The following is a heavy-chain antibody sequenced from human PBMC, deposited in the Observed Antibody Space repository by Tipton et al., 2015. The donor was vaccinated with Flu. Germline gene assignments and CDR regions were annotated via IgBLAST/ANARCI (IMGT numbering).Heavy chain of an antibody. D-gene: IGHD3-3*01. CDR3: AREWAIRFLEWLLQHYYYYMDV. J-gene: IGHJ6*03. V-gene: IGHV1-18*04. Sequence: QVQLVQSGAEVKKPGASVKVSCKASGYTFTSYDISWVRQAPGQGLEWMGWISAYNGNTNYAQKLQGRVTMTTDTSTSTAYMELRSLRSDDTAVYYCAREWAIRFLEWLLQHYYYYMDVWGKGTTVTVSS. CDR1: GYTFTSYD. CDR2: ISAYNGNT.